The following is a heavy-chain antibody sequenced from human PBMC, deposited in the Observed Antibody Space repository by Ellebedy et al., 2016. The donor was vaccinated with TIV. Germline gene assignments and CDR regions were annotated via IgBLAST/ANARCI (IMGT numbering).Heavy chain of an antibody. V-gene: IGHV3-15*01. J-gene: IGHJ4*02. CDR1: GFTFSNAC. CDR2: IKTKSNSERT. CDR3: TTSLFSGYDWGSDY. D-gene: IGHD5-12*01. Sequence: GGSLRLSCATSGFTFSNACMTWVRQAPGKGLEWVGRIKTKSNSERTEFAAPVKGRFTISRDDSQSTVYLQMNSLKSEDTAMYYCTTSLFSGYDWGSDYWGQGTLVTVSS.